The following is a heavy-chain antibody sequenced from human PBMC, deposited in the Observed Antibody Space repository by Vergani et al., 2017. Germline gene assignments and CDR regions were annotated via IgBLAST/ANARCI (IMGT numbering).Heavy chain of an antibody. CDR3: AKDLIGYSYGFDY. CDR2: ISGSGGST. J-gene: IGHJ4*02. CDR1: GFTFSSYA. Sequence: VQLVESGGGLVQPGGSLRLSCSASGFTFSSYAMHWVRQAPGKGLEYVSAISGSGGSTYYADSVKGRFTISRDNSKNTLYLQMNSLRAEDTAVYYCAKDLIGYSYGFDYWGQGTLVTVSS. V-gene: IGHV3-64*04. D-gene: IGHD5-18*01.